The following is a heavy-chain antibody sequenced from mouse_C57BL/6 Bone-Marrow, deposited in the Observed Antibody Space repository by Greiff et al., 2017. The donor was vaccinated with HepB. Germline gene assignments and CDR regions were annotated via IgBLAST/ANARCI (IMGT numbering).Heavy chain of an antibody. V-gene: IGHV5-4*03. Sequence: EVMLVESGGGLVKPGGSLKLSCAASGFTFSSYAMSWVRQTPEKRLEWVATISDGGSYTYYPDNVKGRFTISRDNAKNNLYLQMSHLKSEDTAMYYFARRDYYGKDYYAMDYWGQGTSVTVSS. CDR2: ISDGGSYT. CDR3: ARRDYYGKDYYAMDY. J-gene: IGHJ4*01. D-gene: IGHD1-1*01. CDR1: GFTFSSYA.